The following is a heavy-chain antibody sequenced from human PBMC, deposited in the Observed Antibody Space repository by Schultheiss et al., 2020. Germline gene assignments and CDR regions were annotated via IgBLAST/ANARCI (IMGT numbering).Heavy chain of an antibody. D-gene: IGHD2-2*01. CDR3: ARLGVRYQLWSNWFDP. CDR2: MYSRGST. Sequence: SETLSLTCTVSGVSISSDTYYWTWIRQHPGKGLEWIGYMYSRGSTYYNPSLKSRVTISVDTSKNQFSLKLSSVTAADTAVYYCARLGVRYQLWSNWFDPWGQGTLVTVSS. V-gene: IGHV4-39*01. J-gene: IGHJ5*02. CDR1: GVSISSDTYY.